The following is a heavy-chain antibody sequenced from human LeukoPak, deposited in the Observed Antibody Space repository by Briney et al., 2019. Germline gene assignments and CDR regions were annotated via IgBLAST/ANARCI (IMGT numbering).Heavy chain of an antibody. V-gene: IGHV3-23*01. CDR3: AKGSGASCYRSHDY. CDR2: ICGGSNNT. Sequence: PGGSLRLSCAASGFTFSNYAMSWVRQAPGKGLEWVSVICGGSNNTYYADSVKGRFTISRDSSKNTPYLQLNSLRAEDTAIYHCAKGSGASCYRSHDYWGQGTLVTVSS. J-gene: IGHJ4*02. CDR1: GFTFSNYA. D-gene: IGHD2-2*02.